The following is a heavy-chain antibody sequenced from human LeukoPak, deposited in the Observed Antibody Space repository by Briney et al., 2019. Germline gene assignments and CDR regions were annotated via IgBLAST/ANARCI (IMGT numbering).Heavy chain of an antibody. D-gene: IGHD5-12*01. J-gene: IGHJ5*02. V-gene: IGHV1-46*01. CDR1: GYTFTRYH. CDR2: INPNDGGA. CDR3: FTWIYSANWFDP. Sequence: ASVKVSCKASGYTFTRYHMHCVRQAPGQGLEWMGIINPNDGGARYAQKFQGRVTMTRNTSISTAYMELSSLRSEDTAVYYCFTWIYSANWFDPWGQGTLVTVSS.